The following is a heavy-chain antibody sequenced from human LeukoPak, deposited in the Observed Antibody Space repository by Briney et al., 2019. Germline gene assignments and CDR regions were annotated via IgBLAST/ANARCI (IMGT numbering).Heavy chain of an antibody. CDR1: GFTFDDYA. CDR3: AKDYYSSTSCYHYGTIYYFDC. CDR2: ISWDGGST. D-gene: IGHD2-2*01. V-gene: IGHV3-43D*03. J-gene: IGHJ4*01. Sequence: PGGSLRLSCAASGFTFDDYAMHWVRQAPGKGLEWVSLISWDGGSTYYADSVKGRFTISRDNSKNSLYLQMNSLRAEDAALYYCAKDYYSSTSCYHYGTIYYFDCSGNGTLVTDSS.